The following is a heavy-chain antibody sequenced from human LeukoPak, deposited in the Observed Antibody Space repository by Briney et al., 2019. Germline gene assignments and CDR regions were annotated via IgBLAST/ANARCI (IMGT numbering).Heavy chain of an antibody. D-gene: IGHD4-17*01. J-gene: IGHJ1*01. Sequence: GGSLRLSCAASGFTFSSYAMSWVRQAPGKGLEWVSVIGGSGGSTYYANSVTGRFTISRDNSKNTLYLQMNSLRAEDTAVYYCAKEIYGDSTGGRFQYWGQGTLVTVSS. CDR1: GFTFSSYA. V-gene: IGHV3-23*01. CDR3: AKEIYGDSTGGRFQY. CDR2: IGGSGGST.